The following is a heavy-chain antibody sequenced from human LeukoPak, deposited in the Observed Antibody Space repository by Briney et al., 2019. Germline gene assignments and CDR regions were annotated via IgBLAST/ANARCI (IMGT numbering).Heavy chain of an antibody. CDR3: ARDLYSGSYAPIYYYYYMDV. CDR1: GYTFTGYY. J-gene: IGHJ6*03. V-gene: IGHV1-2*02. CDR2: INPNSGGT. Sequence: VASVKVSCKASGYTFTGYYMHWVRQAPGQGLEWMGWINPNSGGTNYAQKFQGRVTMTRDTSISTAYMELSRLRSDDTAVYYCARDLYSGSYAPIYYYYYMDVWGKGTTVTVSS. D-gene: IGHD1-26*01.